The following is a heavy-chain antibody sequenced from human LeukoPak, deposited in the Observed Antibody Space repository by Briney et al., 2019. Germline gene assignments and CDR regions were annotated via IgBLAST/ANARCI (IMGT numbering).Heavy chain of an antibody. D-gene: IGHD3-10*01. V-gene: IGHV3-7*01. J-gene: IGHJ4*02. CDR3: ARAVGDGSGSYYLDY. CDR1: GFTFSSYW. Sequence: GGSLRLSCAASGFTFSSYWMSWVRQAPGKELEWVANIKQDGSEKYYVDSVKGRFTISRDNAKNSLYLQMNSLRAEDTAVYYCARAVGDGSGSYYLDYWGQGTLVTVSS. CDR2: IKQDGSEK.